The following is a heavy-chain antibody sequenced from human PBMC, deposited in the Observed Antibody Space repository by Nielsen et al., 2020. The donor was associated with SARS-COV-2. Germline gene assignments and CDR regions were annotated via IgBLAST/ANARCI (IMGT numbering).Heavy chain of an antibody. D-gene: IGHD2-21*02. Sequence: GESLKISCKGSGYSFTSYWIGWVRQMPGKGLEWMGIIYPDDSDTRYSPSFQGQVTISADKSISTAYLQWSSLKASDTAMYYCARGGYCGGDCYHWYFDLWGRGTQVTVSS. CDR2: IYPDDSDT. V-gene: IGHV5-51*01. J-gene: IGHJ2*01. CDR3: ARGGYCGGDCYHWYFDL. CDR1: GYSFTSYW.